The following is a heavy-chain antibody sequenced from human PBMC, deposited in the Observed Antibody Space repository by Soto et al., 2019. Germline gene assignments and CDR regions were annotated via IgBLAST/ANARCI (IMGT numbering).Heavy chain of an antibody. V-gene: IGHV5-51*01. CDR1: GYIFSGFW. CDR3: VRHAASSDWSFFFDF. D-gene: IGHD3-9*01. J-gene: IGHJ4*02. Sequence: GESLKISCQTSGYIFSGFWIGWVRQMPGKGLEWMGLIFPGDSNTLYSPSFQGQVTISVDRSISTAYLQWSSLKASDTAIYYCVRHAASSDWSFFFDFWGQGALVTVSS. CDR2: IFPGDSNT.